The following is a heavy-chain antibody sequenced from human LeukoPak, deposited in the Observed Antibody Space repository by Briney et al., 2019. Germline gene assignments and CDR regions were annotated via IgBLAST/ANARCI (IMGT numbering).Heavy chain of an antibody. CDR3: ARQNYYDSNGYYYYFDY. CDR1: GGSISCGDCF. V-gene: IGHV4-39*01. Sequence: SETLSLTCTVSGGSISCGDCFWSWIRQPPGKGLEWIGSISHSGSTYYNPSLKSRLTMSVDTSKNQFSLKLTSVTAADTAVYYCARQNYYDSNGYYYYFDYWGQGTLVTVSS. D-gene: IGHD3-22*01. CDR2: ISHSGST. J-gene: IGHJ4*02.